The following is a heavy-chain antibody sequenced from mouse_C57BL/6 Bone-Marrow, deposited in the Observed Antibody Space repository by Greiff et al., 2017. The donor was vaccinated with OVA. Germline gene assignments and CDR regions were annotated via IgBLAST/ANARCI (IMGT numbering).Heavy chain of an antibody. D-gene: IGHD2-4*01. Sequence: EVQRVESGGGLVQPKGSLKLSCAASGFSFNTYAMNWVRQAPGKGLEWVARIRSKSNNYATYYADSVKDRFTISRDDSESMLYLQMNNLKTEDTAMYYCVSHYDYGWFAYWGQGTLVTVSA. V-gene: IGHV10-1*01. CDR3: VSHYDYGWFAY. J-gene: IGHJ3*01. CDR2: IRSKSNNYAT. CDR1: GFSFNTYA.